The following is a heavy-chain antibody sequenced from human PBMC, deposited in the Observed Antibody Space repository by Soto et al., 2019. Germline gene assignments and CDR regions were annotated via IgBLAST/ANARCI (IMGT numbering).Heavy chain of an antibody. CDR3: ATNYGSGSYYNVAWFDP. D-gene: IGHD3-10*01. CDR2: FDPEDGET. J-gene: IGHJ5*02. V-gene: IGHV1-24*01. CDR1: GYTLTELS. Sequence: GASVKVSCKVSGYTLTELSMHWVRQAPGKGLEWMGGFDPEDGETIYAQKFQGRVTMTEDTSTDTAYMELSSLRSEDTAVYYCATNYGSGSYYNVAWFDPWGQGTLVTVSS.